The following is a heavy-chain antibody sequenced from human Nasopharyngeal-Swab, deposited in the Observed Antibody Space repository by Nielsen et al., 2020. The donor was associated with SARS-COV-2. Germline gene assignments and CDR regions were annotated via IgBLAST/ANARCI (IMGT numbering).Heavy chain of an antibody. CDR3: ARGGGAVAGLGY. CDR2: INPNSGGT. V-gene: IGHV1-2*06. Sequence: ASVKVSCKASGYTFTSYYMHWVRQAPGQGLEWMGRINPNSGGTNYAQKFQGRVTMTRDTSISTAYMELSRLRSDDTAVYYCARGGGAVAGLGYWGQGTLVTVSS. D-gene: IGHD6-19*01. CDR1: GYTFTSYY. J-gene: IGHJ4*02.